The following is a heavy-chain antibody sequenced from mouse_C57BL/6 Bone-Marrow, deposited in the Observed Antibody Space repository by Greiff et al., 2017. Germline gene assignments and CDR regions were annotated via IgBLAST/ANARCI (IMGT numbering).Heavy chain of an antibody. CDR2: ISSGGSYT. Sequence: EVKLVESGGDLVKPGGSLKLSCAASGFTFSSYGMSWVRQTPDKRLEWVATISSGGSYTYYPDSVKGRFTISRDNAKNTLYLQMSSLKSKDTAMYYCARQYYFYYWGQGTTLTVSS. V-gene: IGHV5-6*01. J-gene: IGHJ2*01. CDR3: ARQYYFYY. CDR1: GFTFSSYG.